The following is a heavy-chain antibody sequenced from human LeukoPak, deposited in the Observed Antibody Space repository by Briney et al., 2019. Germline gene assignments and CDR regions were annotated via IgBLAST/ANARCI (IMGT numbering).Heavy chain of an antibody. CDR2: INHSGST. D-gene: IGHD2-15*01. CDR3: ARVGRYCSGGSCYSVSPPIYYYYYYMDV. Sequence: PSETLSLTCTVSGGSISSNTYYWGWIRQPPGKGLEWIGEINHSGSTNYNPSLKSRVTISVDTSKNQFSLKLSSVTAADTAVYYCARVGRYCSGGSCYSVSPPIYYYYYYMDVWGKGTTVTVSS. V-gene: IGHV4-39*07. CDR1: GGSISSNTYY. J-gene: IGHJ6*03.